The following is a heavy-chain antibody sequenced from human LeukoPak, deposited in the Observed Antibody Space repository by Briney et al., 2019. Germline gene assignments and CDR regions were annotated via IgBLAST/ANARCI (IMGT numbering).Heavy chain of an antibody. J-gene: IGHJ4*02. D-gene: IGHD5-18*01. V-gene: IGHV3-53*04. Sequence: GGSLRLSCAASGFTLSSNYMSWVRQAPGKGLEWVAVIYSGGSTYYADSVKGRFTISKHNSKNTLYLQMNSLRGEGTAVYYCARGGPGNSYGYVWGQGTLVTVSS. CDR1: GFTLSSNY. CDR2: IYSGGST. CDR3: ARGGPGNSYGYV.